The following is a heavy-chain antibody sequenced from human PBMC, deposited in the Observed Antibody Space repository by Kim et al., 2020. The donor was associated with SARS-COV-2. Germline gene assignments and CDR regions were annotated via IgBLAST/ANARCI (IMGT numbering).Heavy chain of an antibody. D-gene: IGHD3-10*02. Sequence: AKGFTGRFVFSLDTSVSTAYLQISSLKAEDTAVYYCARGVRGVTSYYFDYWGQGTLVTVSS. CDR3: ARGVRGVTSYYFDY. V-gene: IGHV7-4-1*02. J-gene: IGHJ4*02.